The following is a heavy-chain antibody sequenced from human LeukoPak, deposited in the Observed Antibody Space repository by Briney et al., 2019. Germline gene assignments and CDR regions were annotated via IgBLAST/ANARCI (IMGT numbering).Heavy chain of an antibody. V-gene: IGHV1-8*01. CDR2: MNPNSGNT. J-gene: IGHJ4*02. D-gene: IGHD3-10*01. CDR3: ATGRYYYGSGSYRLVDY. CDR1: GYTFTSYD. Sequence: ASVKVSCKASGYTFTSYDINWVRQATGQGLEWMGWMNPNSGNTGYAQKFQGRVTMTRNTSISIAHMELSSLRSEDTAVYYCATGRYYYGSGSYRLVDYWGQGTLVTVSS.